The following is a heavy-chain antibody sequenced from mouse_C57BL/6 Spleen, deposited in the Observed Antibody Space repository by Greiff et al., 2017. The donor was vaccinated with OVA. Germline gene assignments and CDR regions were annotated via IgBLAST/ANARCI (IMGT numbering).Heavy chain of an antibody. CDR2: INPNYGTT. J-gene: IGHJ4*01. D-gene: IGHD1-1*01. CDR1: GYSFTDYN. Sequence: EVQGVESGPELVKPGASVKISCKASGYSFTDYNMNWVKQSNGKSLEWIGVINPNYGTTSYNQKFKGKATLTVDQSSSTAYMQLNSLTSEDSAVYYCAREATTVVEVPYAMDYWGQGTSVTVSS. V-gene: IGHV1-39*01. CDR3: AREATTVVEVPYAMDY.